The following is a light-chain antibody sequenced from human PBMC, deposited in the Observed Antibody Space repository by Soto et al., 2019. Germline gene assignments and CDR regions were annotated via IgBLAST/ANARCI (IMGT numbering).Light chain of an antibody. Sequence: ETLLTQSPATLSMSPGETATLSCRASQCVSNSLAWYRQRPGQPPSLLIYATSTRATGVPVRFTGSGSGTEFTLTISSLQSEDFAVYYCHQYYDWPPWTFGQGTKVEI. J-gene: IGKJ1*01. CDR1: QCVSNS. V-gene: IGKV3-15*01. CDR2: ATS. CDR3: HQYYDWPPWT.